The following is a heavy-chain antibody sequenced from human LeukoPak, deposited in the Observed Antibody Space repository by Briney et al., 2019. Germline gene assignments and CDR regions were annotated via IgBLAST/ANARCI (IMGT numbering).Heavy chain of an antibody. J-gene: IGHJ4*02. CDR1: GYTFTDYY. CDR3: GRVAGGSRYHFDY. CDR2: INLNSGVT. V-gene: IGHV1-2*02. Sequence: ASVKVSCKASGYTFTDYYMHWVRQAPGQGLEWMGWINLNSGVTNYAQNFQGRVTMTADTSISTADMELSSLRSDDTAVYYCGRVAGGSRYHFDYWGQGTLVTVSS. D-gene: IGHD2-8*02.